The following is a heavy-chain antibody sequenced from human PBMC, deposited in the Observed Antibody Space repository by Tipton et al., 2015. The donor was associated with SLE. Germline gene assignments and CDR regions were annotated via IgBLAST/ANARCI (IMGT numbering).Heavy chain of an antibody. CDR3: ARRRATLRGASLYYFDY. Sequence: TLSLTCTVSGDSIGRYYWNWIRQPPGKGLEWIGYIYTGGNTNYNPSLKSRVTMSLHTAKNQFSLNLSSVTAADTAVYYCARRRATLRGASLYYFDYWGQGSLVTVSS. V-gene: IGHV4-4*09. CDR1: GDSIGRYY. J-gene: IGHJ4*02. D-gene: IGHD3-10*01. CDR2: IYTGGNT.